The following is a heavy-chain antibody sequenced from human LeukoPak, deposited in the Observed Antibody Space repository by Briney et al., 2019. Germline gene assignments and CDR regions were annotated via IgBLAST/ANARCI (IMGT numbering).Heavy chain of an antibody. Sequence: ASVRVSCTASGYTFTGYYMHWVRQAPGQGLEWMGWINPNSGGTNYAQKFQGRVTMTRDTSISTAYMELSRLRSDDTAVYYCARTLTRCYDSSGYSSFGYWGQGPLVTVSS. V-gene: IGHV1-2*02. CDR2: INPNSGGT. CDR3: ARTLTRCYDSSGYSSFGY. CDR1: GYTFTGYY. D-gene: IGHD3-22*01. J-gene: IGHJ4*02.